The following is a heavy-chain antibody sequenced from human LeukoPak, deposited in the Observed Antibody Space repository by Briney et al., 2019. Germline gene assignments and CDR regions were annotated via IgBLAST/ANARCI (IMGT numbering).Heavy chain of an antibody. Sequence: GAAVKVSCKASVYTFTSYGISWVRQAPGQGLEWMGWISAYNGNTNYAQNLQGRVSMTTDTSPSTAYMELRSLRSDDTAVYYCARRSGDYDFWSGYNYYYMDVWGKGTTVTVSS. J-gene: IGHJ6*03. V-gene: IGHV1-18*01. CDR3: ARRSGDYDFWSGYNYYYMDV. D-gene: IGHD3-3*01. CDR1: VYTFTSYG. CDR2: ISAYNGNT.